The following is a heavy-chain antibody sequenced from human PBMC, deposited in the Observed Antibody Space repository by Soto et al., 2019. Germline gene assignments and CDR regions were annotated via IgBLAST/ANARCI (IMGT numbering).Heavy chain of an antibody. CDR2: IDPSDSYT. J-gene: IGHJ5*02. CDR1: GYSSTSYW. Sequence: GESLKISCKGSGYSSTSYWISWVRQMPGKGLEWMGRIDPSDSYTNYSPSFQGHVTISADKSISTAYLQWSSLKASDTAMYYCARAGPLLEWLLSSPRVGYNWFDPWGQGTLVTSPQ. CDR3: ARAGPLLEWLLSSPRVGYNWFDP. V-gene: IGHV5-10-1*01. D-gene: IGHD3-3*01.